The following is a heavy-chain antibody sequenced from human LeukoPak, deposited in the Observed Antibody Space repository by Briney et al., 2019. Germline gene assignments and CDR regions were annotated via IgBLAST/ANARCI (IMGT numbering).Heavy chain of an antibody. CDR2: ISTSGDSV. D-gene: IGHD3-16*01. Sequence: GGSLRLSCTASGFTFSDYYMSWIRQAPGKGLEWLSYISTSGDSVSYVDSVKGRFTISRDNTKNSLYLQIDSLRAEDTAMYYCARDRQFRLHDPWGQGILVTVSS. J-gene: IGHJ5*02. CDR3: ARDRQFRLHDP. V-gene: IGHV3-11*01. CDR1: GFTFSDYY.